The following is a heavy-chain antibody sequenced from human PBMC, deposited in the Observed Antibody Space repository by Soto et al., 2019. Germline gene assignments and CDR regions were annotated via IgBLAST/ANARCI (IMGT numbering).Heavy chain of an antibody. J-gene: IGHJ6*02. Sequence: PSETLSLTCTVSGGSISSYYWSWIRQPAGKGLEWIGRIYTSGSTNYNPSLKSRVTMSVDTSKNQFSLKLSSVTAADTAVYYCARGQYISVPMGDYYAMDVCGHGTTVTLS. CDR2: IYTSGST. CDR1: GGSISSYY. V-gene: IGHV4-4*07. CDR3: ARGQYISVPMGDYYAMDV. D-gene: IGHD6-19*01.